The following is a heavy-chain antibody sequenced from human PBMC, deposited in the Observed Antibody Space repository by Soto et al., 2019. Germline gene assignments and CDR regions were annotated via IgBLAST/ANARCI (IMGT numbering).Heavy chain of an antibody. D-gene: IGHD2-2*01. V-gene: IGHV6-1*01. Sequence: SHTLALTCAISGHSVSSNRAAWNWIRQSPSRGLEWLGRTYYRSKWYNDYAVSVKSRITINPDTSKNQFSLQLNSVTPEDTAVYYCARGASTYYYYGMDVWGQGPTVTVSS. CDR1: GHSVSSNRAA. CDR3: ARGASTYYYYGMDV. CDR2: TYYRSKWYN. J-gene: IGHJ6*02.